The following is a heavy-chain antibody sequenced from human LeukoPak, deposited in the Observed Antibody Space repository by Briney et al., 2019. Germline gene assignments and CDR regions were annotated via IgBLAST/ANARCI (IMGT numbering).Heavy chain of an antibody. V-gene: IGHV1-46*01. CDR1: GYTLSSYH. CDR3: AREVVDYYDSSGEFDY. J-gene: IGHJ4*02. Sequence: ASVKVSCKASGYTLSSYHIQWVRQVPGQGLEWMGRINPNGGSTNYAQKFQGRVTITTDESTSTAYMELSSLRSEDTAVYYCAREVVDYYDSSGEFDYWGQGTLVTVSS. CDR2: INPNGGST. D-gene: IGHD3-22*01.